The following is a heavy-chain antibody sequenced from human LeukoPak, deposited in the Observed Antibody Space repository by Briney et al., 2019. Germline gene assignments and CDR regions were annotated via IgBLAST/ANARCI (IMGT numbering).Heavy chain of an antibody. CDR2: ISTYNGNT. CDR1: GYTFTSYG. CDR3: AAWGSLQAAAAHVRGKVRGLVAFDI. D-gene: IGHD6-13*01. V-gene: IGHV1-18*01. Sequence: GASVKVSCKASGYTFTSYGISWVRQAPGQGLEWMGWISTYNGNTNYAQKLQGRVTMTTDRSTSTAYMELRSLRSDDTAVYYCAAWGSLQAAAAHVRGKVRGLVAFDIWGQGTMVTVSS. J-gene: IGHJ3*02.